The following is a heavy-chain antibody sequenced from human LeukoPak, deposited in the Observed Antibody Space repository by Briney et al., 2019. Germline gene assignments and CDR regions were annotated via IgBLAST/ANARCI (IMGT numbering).Heavy chain of an antibody. D-gene: IGHD5-18*01. Sequence: GGSLRLSCAASGFTFDDYAMHWVRQAPGKGLEWVSGISWNSGSIGYADSVKGRFTISRDNAKNSLYLQMNSLRAEDTALYYCAKAMELWTNDAFDIWGQGTMVTVPS. V-gene: IGHV3-9*01. CDR1: GFTFDDYA. CDR3: AKAMELWTNDAFDI. J-gene: IGHJ3*02. CDR2: ISWNSGSI.